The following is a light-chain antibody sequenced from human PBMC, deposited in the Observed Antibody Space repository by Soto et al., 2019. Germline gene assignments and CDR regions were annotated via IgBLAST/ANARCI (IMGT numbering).Light chain of an antibody. V-gene: IGLV1-44*01. CDR2: SSN. CDR1: SSNIGSHT. Sequence: QSVLTQPPSASGTPGQRVTISCSGSSSNIGSHTVNWYQHLPGPAPKLLLYSSNLRPSGVPDRVSGSKSGTSASLASSGLRSEDEADYYCAAWDGSLGGVVFGGGTKLTVL. J-gene: IGLJ2*01. CDR3: AAWDGSLGGVV.